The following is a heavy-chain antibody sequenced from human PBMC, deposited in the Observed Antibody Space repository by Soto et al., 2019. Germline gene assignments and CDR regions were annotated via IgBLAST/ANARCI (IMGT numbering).Heavy chain of an antibody. V-gene: IGHV1-2*02. Sequence: ASVKVSCKASGYTFSDYYIHWVRQAPGQGLEWMGWINPNSGGTKYAPKFQGGVTMTRDTSITTAYMELSRLRSGDTAVYYCAREPATAKPEGVDFWGQGTLVAVSS. CDR2: INPNSGGT. J-gene: IGHJ4*02. CDR3: AREPATAKPEGVDF. D-gene: IGHD1-1*01. CDR1: GYTFSDYY.